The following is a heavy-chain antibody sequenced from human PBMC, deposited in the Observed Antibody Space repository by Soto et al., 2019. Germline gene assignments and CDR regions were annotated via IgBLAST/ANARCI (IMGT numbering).Heavy chain of an antibody. CDR1: GFTVSSNY. CDR2: IYSGGST. Sequence: EVQLVESGGGLVQPGGSLRLSCAASGFTVSSNYMSWVRQAPGKGLEWVSIIYSGGSTYYADSVKGRFTISRDNSKNTLHLEMNSLRAEDTAVYYCARSRGIQLWLHGMDVWGQGTTVTVSS. J-gene: IGHJ6*01. V-gene: IGHV3-66*01. D-gene: IGHD5-18*01. CDR3: ARSRGIQLWLHGMDV.